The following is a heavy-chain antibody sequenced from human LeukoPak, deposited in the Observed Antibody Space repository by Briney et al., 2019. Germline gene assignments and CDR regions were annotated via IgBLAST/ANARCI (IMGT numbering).Heavy chain of an antibody. CDR2: IYYSGRT. D-gene: IGHD2-2*01. CDR1: GGSISSYY. CDR3: AIHYTADIVVGPAASPETRNNWFDP. J-gene: IGHJ5*02. Sequence: SETLSLTCSVSGGSISSYYWSWIRQPPGRGLEWIGYIYYSGRTYYNPSLKSRVTISVDTSKNQFSLKLRSVTAADTALYYCAIHYTADIVVGPAASPETRNNWFDPWGQGTLVTVSS. V-gene: IGHV4-59*08.